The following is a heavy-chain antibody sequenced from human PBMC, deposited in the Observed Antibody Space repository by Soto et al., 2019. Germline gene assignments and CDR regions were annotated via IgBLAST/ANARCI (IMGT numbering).Heavy chain of an antibody. CDR3: ASGGLLPDY. CDR1: GGSISSGGYS. D-gene: IGHD6-19*01. J-gene: IGHJ4*02. V-gene: IGHV4-30-2*01. CDR2: ISHSGST. Sequence: QLQLQESGSGLVKPSQTLSLTCAVSGGSISSGGYSWSWIRQPPGKGLEWIRYISHSGSTYFNPSLKSRVTISVDRSKNQFSLKLSSVTAADTAVYYCASGGLLPDYWGQGTLVTVSS.